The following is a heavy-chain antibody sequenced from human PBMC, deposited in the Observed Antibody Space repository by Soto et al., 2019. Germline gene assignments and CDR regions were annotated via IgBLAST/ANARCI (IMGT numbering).Heavy chain of an antibody. D-gene: IGHD3-10*01. Sequence: QVPLVQSGAEVKKPGASVKVSCKASGYTFTGYYMHWVRQAPGQGLEWMGWINPNSGGTNYAQKFQGWVTMTRDTSISTAYMELSRLRSDDTAVYYCARDRPHYYGSGSRNFDYWGQGTLVTVSS. CDR2: INPNSGGT. CDR1: GYTFTGYY. CDR3: ARDRPHYYGSGSRNFDY. V-gene: IGHV1-2*04. J-gene: IGHJ4*02.